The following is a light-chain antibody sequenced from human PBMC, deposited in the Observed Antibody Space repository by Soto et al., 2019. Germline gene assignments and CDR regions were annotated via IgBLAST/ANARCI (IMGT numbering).Light chain of an antibody. V-gene: IGKV3-20*01. J-gene: IGKJ4*01. CDR1: QCVSSN. CDR2: GAS. CDR3: QQYGSSLALT. Sequence: EIVMTQSPASLSVSPGERATLSCRASQCVSSNLAWYQQKPGQAPRLLIYGASSRATGIPDRISGSGSGTDFPLTISRLEPEDFAVYYCQQYGSSLALTFGGGPQGGYQ.